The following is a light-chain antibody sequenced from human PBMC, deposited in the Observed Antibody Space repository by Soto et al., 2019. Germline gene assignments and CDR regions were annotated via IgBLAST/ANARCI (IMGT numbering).Light chain of an antibody. V-gene: IGKV3-15*01. CDR2: GAS. CDR1: QSVSSH. Sequence: ERVLTQSPAVLSVSPGERATLSCRASQSVSSHLAWYQQRPGQAPRLLIYGASTRATGVPARFSASGSGTEFTLTVSSLQSEDFAFYYCQQYDNWPLTFGPGTKVDI. J-gene: IGKJ3*01. CDR3: QQYDNWPLT.